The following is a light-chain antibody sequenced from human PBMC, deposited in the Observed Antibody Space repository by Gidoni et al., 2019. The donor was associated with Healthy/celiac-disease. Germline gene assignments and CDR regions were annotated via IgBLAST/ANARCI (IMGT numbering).Light chain of an antibody. CDR1: QSISSY. Sequence: DIQLTQYPSSLSASVGDRVTITCRASQSISSYLNWYQQKPGKDPKLLIYAASSLQSGVPSRFSGRGSGTDFTLTISSLPPEDFATCYCQQSYSTPRTFXQXTQVEIK. CDR3: QQSYSTPRT. CDR2: AAS. J-gene: IGKJ1*01. V-gene: IGKV1-39*01.